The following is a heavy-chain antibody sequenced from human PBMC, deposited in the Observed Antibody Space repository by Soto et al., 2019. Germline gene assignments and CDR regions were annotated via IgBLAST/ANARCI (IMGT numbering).Heavy chain of an antibody. V-gene: IGHV3-23*01. D-gene: IGHD4-4*01. Sequence: PGGSLRLSXAPSGFSFSNYAMSWVRQAPGKGLEWVEGISSSGYTYYVDSLKGRFTISRDNSKNSLYLQMNSLRAEDTAVYYCAKDLIDYSNSYFDYWGQGTLVTVSS. CDR3: AKDLIDYSNSYFDY. CDR2: ISSSGYT. CDR1: GFSFSNYA. J-gene: IGHJ4*02.